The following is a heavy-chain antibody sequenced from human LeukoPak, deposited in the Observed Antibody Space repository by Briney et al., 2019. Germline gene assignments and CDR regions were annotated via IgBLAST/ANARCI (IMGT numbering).Heavy chain of an antibody. J-gene: IGHJ4*02. CDR3: AKAPVTTCRGAYCYPFDY. V-gene: IGHV3-23*01. CDR1: GFTLSSYV. CDR2: ISDSGNT. Sequence: GGSMRLSCAASGFTLSSYVMSWVRQAPGKGLEWVSAISDSGNTYHADSVKGRFTISRDSSKNTLFLQMNRLRPEDAAVYYCAKAPVTTCRGAYCYPFDYWGQGTLVTVSS. D-gene: IGHD2-21*01.